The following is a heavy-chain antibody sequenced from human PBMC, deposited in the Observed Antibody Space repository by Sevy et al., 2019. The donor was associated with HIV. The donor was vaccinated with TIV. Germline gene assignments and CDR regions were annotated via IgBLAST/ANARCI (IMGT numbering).Heavy chain of an antibody. J-gene: IGHJ4*02. Sequence: GGSLRLSCTASGFTFGDYAMSWVRQAPGKGLEWVGFIRSKAYGGTTEYAASLKGRFTISRDDSKSIAYLQMNSLKTEDTAVYYCTRGDSSGYYYVGYWGQGTLVTVSS. CDR1: GFTFGDYA. CDR3: TRGDSSGYYYVGY. V-gene: IGHV3-49*04. CDR2: IRSKAYGGTT. D-gene: IGHD3-22*01.